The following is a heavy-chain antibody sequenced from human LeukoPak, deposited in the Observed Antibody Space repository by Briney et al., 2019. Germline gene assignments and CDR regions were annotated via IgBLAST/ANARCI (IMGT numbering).Heavy chain of an antibody. CDR1: GFTFSNFW. CDR2: IKQDETEK. CDR3: ARALPPGDAFDI. D-gene: IGHD3-10*01. J-gene: IGHJ3*02. V-gene: IGHV3-7*03. Sequence: GGSLRLSCTASGFTFSNFWMGWVRQAPGKGLEWVANIKQDETEKFYLGSVKGRFTISRDNAKNSLYLQMNSLRAEDTAVYYCARALPPGDAFDIWGQGTMVTVSS.